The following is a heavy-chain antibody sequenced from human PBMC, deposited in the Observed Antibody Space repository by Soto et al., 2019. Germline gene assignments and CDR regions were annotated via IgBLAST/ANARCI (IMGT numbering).Heavy chain of an antibody. CDR2: IYYSGST. CDR3: ARHSGPYASSWFDA. Sequence: SETLSLTCTVSGGSISSSSCYWGWIRQPPGKGLEWIGSIYYSGSTYYNPSLKSRVTISINTSKNQMSLELTSVTAADTAVYYCARHSGPYASSWFDAWGQGTLVTVYS. D-gene: IGHD2-2*01. J-gene: IGHJ5*02. V-gene: IGHV4-39*01. CDR1: GGSISSSSCY.